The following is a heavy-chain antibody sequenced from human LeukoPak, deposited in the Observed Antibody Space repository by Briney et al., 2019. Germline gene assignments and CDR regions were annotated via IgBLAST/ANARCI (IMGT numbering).Heavy chain of an antibody. J-gene: IGHJ4*02. Sequence: ASVKVSCKASGYTFTSHDINWVRQAPGQGLEWMGWISAYNGNTNYAQKLQGRVTMTTDTSTSTAYMELRSLRSDDTAVYYCARDPSRCDGVDYWGQGTLVTVSS. CDR2: ISAYNGNT. CDR3: ARDPSRCDGVDY. D-gene: IGHD2-21*01. V-gene: IGHV1-18*01. CDR1: GYTFTSHD.